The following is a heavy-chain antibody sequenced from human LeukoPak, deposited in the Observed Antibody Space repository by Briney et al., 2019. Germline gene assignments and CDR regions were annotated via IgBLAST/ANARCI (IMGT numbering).Heavy chain of an antibody. V-gene: IGHV3-15*01. CDR1: GFTFRNAW. D-gene: IGHD1-26*01. CDR3: TTVKGGSYPWGY. Sequence: GGPLSHSCAASGFTFRNAWMSWVRQAPGKGREWVGRIKSKTDGGTTDYAAPVKGRFTISRDDSKNTLYLQMNSLKTEDTAVYYCTTVKGGSYPWGYWGQGTLVTVSS. CDR2: IKSKTDGGTT. J-gene: IGHJ4*02.